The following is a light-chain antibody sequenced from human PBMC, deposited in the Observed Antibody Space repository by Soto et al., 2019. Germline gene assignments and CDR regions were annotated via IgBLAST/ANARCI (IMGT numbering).Light chain of an antibody. Sequence: EIVMTQSPATLSVSPGERATLSCRASQSVSRNIAWYQQKPGQAPRLLIYGASTRATGIPDRFSGSGSGTEFTPTISSLQSEDFAVYYCQQYNNWPPVTFGQGTKVEIK. CDR1: QSVSRN. J-gene: IGKJ1*01. CDR3: QQYNNWPPVT. CDR2: GAS. V-gene: IGKV3-15*01.